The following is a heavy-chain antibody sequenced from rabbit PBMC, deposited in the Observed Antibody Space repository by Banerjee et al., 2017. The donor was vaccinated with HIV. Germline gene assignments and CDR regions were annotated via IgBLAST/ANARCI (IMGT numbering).Heavy chain of an antibody. Sequence: QEQLEESGGGLVKPGGTLTLTCKASGIDFSSYWMCWVRQAPGKGLEWIGCIDSRSNRWYASWVSGRFTISRSTSLNTVDLKVTSLTGADTATYFCARFFPNSRGYYDLWGPGTLVTVS. J-gene: IGHJ4*01. D-gene: IGHD1-1*01. CDR2: IDSRSNR. V-gene: IGHV1S43*01. CDR1: GIDFSSYW. CDR3: ARFFPNSRGYYDL.